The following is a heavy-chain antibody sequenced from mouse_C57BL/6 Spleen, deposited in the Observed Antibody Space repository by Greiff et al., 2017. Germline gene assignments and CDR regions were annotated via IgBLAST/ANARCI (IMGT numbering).Heavy chain of an antibody. CDR3: ARGAGFFDY. D-gene: IGHD3-3*01. CDR2: ISYDGSN. J-gene: IGHJ2*01. CDR1: GYSITSGYY. Sequence: VQLKESGPGLVKPSQSLSLTCSVTGYSITSGYYWNWLRQFPGNKLEWMGYISYDGSNNYNPSLKNRISITRDTSKNQFFLKLNSVTTEDTATYYCARGAGFFDYWGQGTTLTVSS. V-gene: IGHV3-6*01.